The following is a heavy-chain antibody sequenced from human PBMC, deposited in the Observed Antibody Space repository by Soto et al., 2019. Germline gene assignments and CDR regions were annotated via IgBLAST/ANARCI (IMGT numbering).Heavy chain of an antibody. CDR2: INIGTGHT. D-gene: IGHD3-10*01. CDR1: GYTFTRSL. V-gene: IGHV1-3*04. Sequence: QVHLEQSGAEVKKPGASVKVSCKASGYTFTRSLMHWVRQAPGQSLEWMGRINIGTGHTKISQRFQGRVSFAGDTSASTAYMELSSLRSEDTAVYYCARSQNYGSGADSDYWGQGTLVTISS. CDR3: ARSQNYGSGADSDY. J-gene: IGHJ4*02.